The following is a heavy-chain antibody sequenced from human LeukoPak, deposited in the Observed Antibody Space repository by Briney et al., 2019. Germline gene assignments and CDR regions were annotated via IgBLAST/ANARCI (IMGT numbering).Heavy chain of an antibody. D-gene: IGHD3-9*01. V-gene: IGHV3-30*04. CDR1: GFTFSSYA. Sequence: GGSLRLSCAASGFTFSSYAMHWVRQAPGKGLEWVAVISYDGRNKYYADSVKGRFTISRDNSKNTLYLQMNSLRAEDTAVYYCARGVDYDILTGYDYWGQGTLVTVSS. CDR3: ARGVDYDILTGYDY. J-gene: IGHJ4*02. CDR2: ISYDGRNK.